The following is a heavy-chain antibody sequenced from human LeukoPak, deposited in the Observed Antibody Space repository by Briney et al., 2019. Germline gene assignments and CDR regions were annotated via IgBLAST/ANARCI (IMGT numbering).Heavy chain of an antibody. V-gene: IGHV4-30-2*02. CDR3: ARYYCPNGVCQGFDY. CDR1: GGSISSGGYS. D-gene: IGHD2-8*01. Sequence: SETLSLTCAVSGGSISSGGYSWSWIRQPPGKGLEWIGYIYHSGSTYYNPSLKSRVTISVDRSKNQFSLNLISVTAADTAVYYCARYYCPNGVCQGFDYWGQGTLVTVSS. J-gene: IGHJ4*02. CDR2: IYHSGST.